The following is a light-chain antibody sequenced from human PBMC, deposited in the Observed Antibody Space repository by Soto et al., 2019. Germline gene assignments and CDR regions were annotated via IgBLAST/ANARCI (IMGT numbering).Light chain of an antibody. CDR1: KLGDKY. CDR2: QDS. V-gene: IGLV3-1*01. Sequence: SYELTQPPSVSVSPGQTASITCSGDKLGDKYACWYQQKPGQSPVLVIYQDSKRPSGIPERFSGCNSGNTATLTISGTQAMDEADYYCQAWDSSVVVFGGGTQLTVL. J-gene: IGLJ2*01. CDR3: QAWDSSVVV.